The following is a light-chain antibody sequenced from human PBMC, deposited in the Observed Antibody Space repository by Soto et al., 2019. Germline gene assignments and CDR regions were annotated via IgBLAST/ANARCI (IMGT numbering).Light chain of an antibody. CDR3: QQVNSYPQT. CDR1: QGIGTY. V-gene: IGKV1-9*01. J-gene: IGKJ5*01. Sequence: TQSPSSLSASVGDRVTISCRASQGIGTYLAWYQQKPGKAPKLLIYAAFTLHSGVPARFSGSRSGTDFTLTISSLQPEDFATYYCQQVNSYPQTFGQGTRLEIK. CDR2: AAF.